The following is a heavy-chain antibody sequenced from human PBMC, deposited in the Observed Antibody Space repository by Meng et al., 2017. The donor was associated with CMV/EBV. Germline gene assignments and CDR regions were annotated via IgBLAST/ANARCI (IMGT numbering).Heavy chain of an antibody. D-gene: IGHD6-13*01. J-gene: IGHJ4*02. V-gene: IGHV3-53*01. CDR2: IYSGGST. Sequence: GGSLRLSCAASGFTVSSNYMSWVRQAPGKGLEWVSVIYSGGSTYYADSVKGRFTISRDNSKNTLYLQMNSLRAEDTAVYYCASLTRSSSSKGFGYWGQGTRVTVSS. CDR3: ASLTRSSSSKGFGY. CDR1: GFTVSSNY.